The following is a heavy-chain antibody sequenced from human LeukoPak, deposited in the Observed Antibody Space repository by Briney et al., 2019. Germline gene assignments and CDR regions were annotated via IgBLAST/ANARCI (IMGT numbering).Heavy chain of an antibody. V-gene: IGHV4-39*07. CDR2: IYYSGST. J-gene: IGHJ2*01. Sequence: SETLSLTCTVSGGSISSSSYYWGWIRQPPGKGLEWIGSIYYSGSTYYNPSLKSRVTISVDTSKNQFSLKLSSVTAADTAVYYCASVPADSSGLVNWYFDLWGRGTLVTVSS. CDR1: GGSISSSSYY. D-gene: IGHD3-22*01. CDR3: ASVPADSSGLVNWYFDL.